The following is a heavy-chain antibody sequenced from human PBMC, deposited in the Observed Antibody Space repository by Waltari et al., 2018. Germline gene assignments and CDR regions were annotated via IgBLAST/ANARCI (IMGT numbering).Heavy chain of an antibody. J-gene: IGHJ3*02. Sequence: EVQLVESGGVVVQPGGSLRLSCAASGFTFDDYTMHLVRPAPGKGLEWVSLISWDGGSTYYADSVKGRFTISRDNSKNSLYLQMNSLRTEDTALYYCASSQDSGYDRAPFDIWGQGTMVTVSS. CDR2: ISWDGGST. V-gene: IGHV3-43*01. D-gene: IGHD5-12*01. CDR3: ASSQDSGYDRAPFDI. CDR1: GFTFDDYT.